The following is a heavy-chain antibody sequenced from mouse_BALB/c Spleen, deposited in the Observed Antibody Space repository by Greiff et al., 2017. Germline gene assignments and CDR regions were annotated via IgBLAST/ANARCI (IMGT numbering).Heavy chain of an antibody. CDR3: ARSPNYYAMDY. CDR1: GFTFSSFG. V-gene: IGHV5-17*02. J-gene: IGHJ4*01. CDR2: ISSGSSTI. Sequence: EVQGVESGGGLVQPGGSRKLSCAASGFTFSSFGMHWVRQAPEKGLEWVAYISSGSSTIYYADTVKGRFTISRDNPKNTLFLQMTSLRSEDTAMYYCARSPNYYAMDYWGQGTSVTVSS.